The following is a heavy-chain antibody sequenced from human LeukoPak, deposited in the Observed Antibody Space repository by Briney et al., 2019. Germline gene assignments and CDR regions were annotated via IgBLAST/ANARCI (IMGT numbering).Heavy chain of an antibody. J-gene: IGHJ4*02. V-gene: IGHV1-46*01. CDR3: ARDLQARVALYSPDF. CDR2: INPDSGST. Sequence: ASVKVSCKASGYTFTTYYIHWVRQAPGQGLVWMGIINPDSGSTNYAQNFQGRVTMTRDTSTSTVYMELSSLRSEDTAVYYCARDLQARVALYSPDFWGQGTLVTVSS. CDR1: GYTFTTYY. D-gene: IGHD2-21*01.